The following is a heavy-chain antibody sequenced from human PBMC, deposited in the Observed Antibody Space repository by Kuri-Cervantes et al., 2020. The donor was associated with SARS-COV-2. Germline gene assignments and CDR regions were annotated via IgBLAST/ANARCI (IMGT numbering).Heavy chain of an antibody. CDR1: GGSFSGYY. CDR2: INHSGST. Sequence: GSLRLSCAVYGGSFSGYYWSWIRQPPGKGLEWIGEINHSGSTNYNPSLKSRVTISVDTSKNQFSLKLSSVTAADTAVYYFARDGCSGGSCYYSYWFDPWGQGTLVTVSS. J-gene: IGHJ5*02. CDR3: ARDGCSGGSCYYSYWFDP. V-gene: IGHV4-34*01. D-gene: IGHD2-15*01.